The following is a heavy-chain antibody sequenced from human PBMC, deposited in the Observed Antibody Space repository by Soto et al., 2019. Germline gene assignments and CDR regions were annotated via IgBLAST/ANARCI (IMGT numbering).Heavy chain of an antibody. D-gene: IGHD3-10*01. CDR1: GGSFSGYY. V-gene: IGHV4-34*01. CDR3: ARGRYYYGSGSYPENWFDP. CDR2: INHSGST. J-gene: IGHJ5*02. Sequence: SETLSLTCAVYGGSFSGYYWSWIRQPPGKGLEWIGEINHSGSTNYNPSLKSRVTISVDTSKNQFSLKLSSVTAADTAVYYCARGRYYYGSGSYPENWFDPWGQGTLVTVSS.